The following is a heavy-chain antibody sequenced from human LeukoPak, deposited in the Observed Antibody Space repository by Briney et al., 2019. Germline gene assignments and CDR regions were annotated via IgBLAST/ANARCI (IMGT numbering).Heavy chain of an antibody. CDR3: AKLGEWEPTASGEIDY. V-gene: IGHV3-23*01. CDR2: ISGSGGST. J-gene: IGHJ4*02. D-gene: IGHD1-26*01. CDR1: GFTFSSCA. Sequence: GGSLRLSCAASGFTFSSCAMSWVRQAPGKGLEWVSAISGSGGSTYYADSVKGRFTISRDNSKNTLYLQMNSLRAEDTAVYYCAKLGEWEPTASGEIDYWGQGTLVTVSS.